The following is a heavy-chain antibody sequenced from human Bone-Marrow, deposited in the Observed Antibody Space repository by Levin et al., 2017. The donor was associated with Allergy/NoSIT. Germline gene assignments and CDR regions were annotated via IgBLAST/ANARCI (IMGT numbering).Heavy chain of an antibody. CDR3: TTLGGTYRYAFDY. Sequence: GASVKVSCAASGFTFSGSAMHWVRQASGKGLEWIGRIRTKPNNYATAHAASVRGRFTISRDDSPNTTYLQMNSLKTEDTAVYYCTTLGGTYRYAFDYWGHGILVTVSS. D-gene: IGHD5-18*01. J-gene: IGHJ4*01. CDR2: IRTKPNNYAT. CDR1: GFTFSGSA. V-gene: IGHV3-73*01.